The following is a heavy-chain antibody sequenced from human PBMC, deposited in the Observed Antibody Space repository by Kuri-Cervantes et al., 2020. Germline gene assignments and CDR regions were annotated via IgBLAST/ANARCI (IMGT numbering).Heavy chain of an antibody. Sequence: GESLKISCAASGFTFSSYAMHWVRQAPGKGLEWVAVISYDGSNKYYADSVKGRFTISRDNSKNTLYLQMNSLRAEDTAVYYCATYYYGSGSHTPPFDYWGQGTLVTVSS. V-gene: IGHV3-30-3*01. CDR2: ISYDGSNK. J-gene: IGHJ4*02. CDR1: GFTFSSYA. D-gene: IGHD3-10*01. CDR3: ATYYYGSGSHTPPFDY.